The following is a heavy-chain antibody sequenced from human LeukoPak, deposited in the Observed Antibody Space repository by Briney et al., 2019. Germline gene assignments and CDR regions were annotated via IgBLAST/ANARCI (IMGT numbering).Heavy chain of an antibody. Sequence: GGSLRLSCAASGFTFSNYAMSWVRQAPGKGLEWVAVISYDGSNKYYADSLKGRFTISRDNSENTLYLQMNSLRADDTAVYYCARDSGFSGTQRGEYWGQGTLVTVSS. V-gene: IGHV3-30*04. CDR2: ISYDGSNK. D-gene: IGHD3/OR15-3a*01. CDR1: GFTFSNYA. J-gene: IGHJ4*02. CDR3: ARDSGFSGTQRGEY.